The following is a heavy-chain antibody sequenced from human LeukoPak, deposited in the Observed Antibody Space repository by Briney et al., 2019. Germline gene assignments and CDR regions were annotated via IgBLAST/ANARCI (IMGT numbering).Heavy chain of an antibody. CDR2: ISRSSTYI. D-gene: IGHD2-2*01. CDR1: GFTYSSYS. J-gene: IGHJ6*02. V-gene: IGHV3-21*01. CDR3: ARDLEVPAATYWTLKNYYYYGMDV. Sequence: GGSLRLSCAASGFTYSSYSMNWVRQAPGKGLEWVSSISRSSTYIYYADSVKGRFTISRDNAKNSLYLQMNSLRAEDTAVYYCARDLEVPAATYWTLKNYYYYGMDVWGQGTTVTVSS.